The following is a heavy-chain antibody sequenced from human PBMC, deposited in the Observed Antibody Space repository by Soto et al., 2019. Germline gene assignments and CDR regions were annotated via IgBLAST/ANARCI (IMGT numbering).Heavy chain of an antibody. CDR2: TRSKAHSYAT. Sequence: EVQLVESGGGLVQPGGSLKLSCAASGFSFSDSAIHWVRQASGKGLEWVGRTRSKAHSYATAFAASVKGRFTISRDDSKNTVYLQMNSLKTEDAAGYYCARHTVDYWGQGTLVTVSS. V-gene: IGHV3-73*02. CDR3: ARHTVDY. J-gene: IGHJ4*02. CDR1: GFSFSDSA. D-gene: IGHD4-4*01.